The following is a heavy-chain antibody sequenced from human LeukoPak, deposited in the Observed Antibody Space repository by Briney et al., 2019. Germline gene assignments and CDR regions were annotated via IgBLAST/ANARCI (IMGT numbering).Heavy chain of an antibody. Sequence: PGGSLRLSCAASGFTFSSYSMNWVRPAPGKGLEWVSSISSSSSYIYYADSVKGRFTISRDNAKNSLYLQMNSLRAEDTAVYYCARDLAYYYDSSGNYGMDVWGQGTTVTVSS. CDR2: ISSSSSYI. CDR1: GFTFSSYS. D-gene: IGHD3-22*01. CDR3: ARDLAYYYDSSGNYGMDV. V-gene: IGHV3-21*01. J-gene: IGHJ6*02.